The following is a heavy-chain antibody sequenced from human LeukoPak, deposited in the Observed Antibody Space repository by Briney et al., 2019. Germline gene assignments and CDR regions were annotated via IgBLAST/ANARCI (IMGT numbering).Heavy chain of an antibody. CDR3: ARIPYDGSGYYSYFDY. V-gene: IGHV3-23*01. D-gene: IGHD3-22*01. CDR1: GFTFSSYA. J-gene: IGHJ4*02. Sequence: GGSLRLSCAASGFTFSSYAMSWVRQAPGKGLEWVSAISGSGGSTYYADSVKGRFTISRDNSKNTLYLQMNSLRVEDTAVYYCARIPYDGSGYYSYFDYWGQGILVTVSS. CDR2: ISGSGGST.